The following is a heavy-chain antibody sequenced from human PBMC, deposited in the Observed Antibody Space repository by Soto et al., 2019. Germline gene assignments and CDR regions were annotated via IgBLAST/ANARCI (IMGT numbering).Heavy chain of an antibody. D-gene: IGHD1-26*01. Sequence: GGSLRLSCAASGFTFSSYAMSWVRQAPGKGLEWVSAISGSGGSTYYADSVKGRFTISRDNSKNTLYLQMNSLRAEDTAVYYCAKSRSGGSYPYYFDYWGQGTLVTVSS. V-gene: IGHV3-23*01. J-gene: IGHJ4*02. CDR2: ISGSGGST. CDR1: GFTFSSYA. CDR3: AKSRSGGSYPYYFDY.